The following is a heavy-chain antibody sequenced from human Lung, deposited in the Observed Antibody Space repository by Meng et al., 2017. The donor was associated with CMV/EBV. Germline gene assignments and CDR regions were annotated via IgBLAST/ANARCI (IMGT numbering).Heavy chain of an antibody. D-gene: IGHD2-15*01. Sequence: GGSLRLXCAASGFTFSSYSMNWVRQAPGKGLEWVSSISSSSSYIYYADSVKGRFTISRDNAKNSLYLQMNSLRAEDTAVYYCARASVVVAARYYFDYWGQGPLVPFSS. CDR2: ISSSSSYI. V-gene: IGHV3-21*01. CDR3: ARASVVVAARYYFDY. CDR1: GFTFSSYS. J-gene: IGHJ4*02.